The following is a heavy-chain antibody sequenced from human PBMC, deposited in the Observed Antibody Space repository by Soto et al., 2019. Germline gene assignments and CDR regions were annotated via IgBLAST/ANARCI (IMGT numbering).Heavy chain of an antibody. CDR3: ARQSGGYYYYGMDV. CDR2: IYYSGST. Sequence: SETLSLTCTVSGGSISSYYWSWIRQPPGKGLEWIGYIYYSGSTNYNPSLKSRVTVSVDTSKNQFSLKLSSVTAADSAIYYCARQSGGYYYYGMDVWGQGTTVTVSS. J-gene: IGHJ6*02. D-gene: IGHD1-26*01. CDR1: GGSISSYY. V-gene: IGHV4-59*08.